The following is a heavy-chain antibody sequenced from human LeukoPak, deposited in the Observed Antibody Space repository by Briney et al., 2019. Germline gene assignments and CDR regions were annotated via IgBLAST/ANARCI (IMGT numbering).Heavy chain of an antibody. V-gene: IGHV3-30*02. J-gene: IGHJ5*02. Sequence: GGSLRLSCAASGFTFSSYGMHWVRQAPGKGLEWVAFIRYDGSNKYYADSVKGRFTISRDNSKNTLFLQMNSLRPDDTAVYYCARVYYYDNRGYPGGPTRFDPWGQGTLVTVSS. D-gene: IGHD3-22*01. CDR2: IRYDGSNK. CDR1: GFTFSSYG. CDR3: ARVYYYDNRGYPGGPTRFDP.